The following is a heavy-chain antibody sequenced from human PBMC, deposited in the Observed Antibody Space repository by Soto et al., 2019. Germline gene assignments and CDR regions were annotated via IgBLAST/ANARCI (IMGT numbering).Heavy chain of an antibody. CDR2: ISGNSGTT. CDR1: GFTFSPYA. J-gene: IGHJ4*02. CDR3: AKALYGGLY. D-gene: IGHD4-17*01. V-gene: IGHV3-23*01. Sequence: PGGSLTLSCAASGFTFSPYAMSWVRQAPGKGLEWVSGISGNSGTTSYADSVRGRFTISRDNSKNTFYLQMNSLRVEDTAVYYCAKALYGGLYWGQGTLVNVSS.